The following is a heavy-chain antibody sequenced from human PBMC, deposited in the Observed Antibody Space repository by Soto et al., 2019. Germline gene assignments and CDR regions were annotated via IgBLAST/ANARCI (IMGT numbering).Heavy chain of an antibody. V-gene: IGHV3-23*01. Sequence: EVQLLESGGGLVQPGGSLRLSCAASGFTFSIYGMSWVRQVPGKEPEWVSGITGGDGRTYYTDSVKGRFTISRDNSKNTLYLQMNSLRADDTAVYYCAKEWSRNWVPPLDSWGQGTLVTVSS. CDR3: AKEWSRNWVPPLDS. CDR2: ITGGDGRT. J-gene: IGHJ4*02. D-gene: IGHD7-27*01. CDR1: GFTFSIYG.